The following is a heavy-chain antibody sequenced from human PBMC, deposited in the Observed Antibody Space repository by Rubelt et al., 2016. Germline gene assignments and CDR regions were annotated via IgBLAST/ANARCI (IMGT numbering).Heavy chain of an antibody. V-gene: IGHV4-34*01. J-gene: IGHJ4*01. Sequence: QVQLQQWGAGLLKPSETLFLPCAVYGGSFSGYYWNWIRQPPGKGLEWIGQISHSGSTNYNPSLKSRVNMSVDTSKNQFSLKPSPVTAADTAVYYCARTQMISFGGPIVKPGATDFWGHGILVTVSS. D-gene: IGHD3-16*02. CDR2: ISHSGST. CDR1: GGSFSGYY. CDR3: ARTQMISFGGPIVKPGATDF.